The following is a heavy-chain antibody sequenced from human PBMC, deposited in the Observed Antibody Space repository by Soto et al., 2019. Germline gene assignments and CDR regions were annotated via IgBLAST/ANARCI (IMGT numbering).Heavy chain of an antibody. CDR2: ISSSGGST. J-gene: IGHJ4*02. CDR3: AKEAGRDGYNVDY. V-gene: IGHV3-23*01. Sequence: EVQLLESGGGLVQPGGSLRLSCAASGFTFSNYAMSWVRQAPGKGLEWVSSISSSGGSTYYADSVKGRFTISRDNSKTTLYLQMNSLRAEDTAVYYCAKEAGRDGYNVDYWGQGTLVTVSS. D-gene: IGHD5-12*01. CDR1: GFTFSNYA.